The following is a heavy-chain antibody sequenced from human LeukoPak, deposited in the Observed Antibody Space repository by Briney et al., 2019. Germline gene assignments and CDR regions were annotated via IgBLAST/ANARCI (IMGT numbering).Heavy chain of an antibody. D-gene: IGHD2-8*02. CDR2: IKRKSDGGPT. CDR3: TTNSWWGGDF. J-gene: IGHJ4*02. CDR1: GLSLSDFRDAW. V-gene: IGHV3-15*01. Sequence: GGSLRLSCAGTGLSLSDFRDAWVSWVRQAPGKGLEWVGRIKRKSDGGPTDFAAPVKGRFTISRDDSKNTMYMQMNSLKNEDTAVYYCTTNSWWGGDFWGQGTLVTVSA.